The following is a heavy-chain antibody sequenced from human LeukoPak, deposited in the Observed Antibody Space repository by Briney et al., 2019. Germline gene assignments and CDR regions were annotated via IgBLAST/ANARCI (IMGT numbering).Heavy chain of an antibody. J-gene: IGHJ3*01. Sequence: SETLSLTCTVSGGSISDYYWSWIRQPPGKGLEWIGYIYYSGSTKYNPYLKSRVTISIDTSKNQFSLKLSSVTAADTALYYCARGTGAFYYLWGQGTMVTVSS. CDR3: ARGTGAFYYL. V-gene: IGHV4-59*01. D-gene: IGHD3-3*02. CDR2: IYYSGST. CDR1: GGSISDYY.